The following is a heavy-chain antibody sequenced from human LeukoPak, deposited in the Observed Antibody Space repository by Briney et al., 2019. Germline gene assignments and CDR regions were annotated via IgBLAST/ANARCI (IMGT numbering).Heavy chain of an antibody. CDR2: IYYSGST. J-gene: IGHJ5*02. D-gene: IGHD3-16*01. V-gene: IGHV4-59*01. CDR1: GGSISSYY. Sequence: SETLSLTCTVSGGSISSYYWSWIRQPPEKGLEWIGYIYYSGSTNYNPSLKSRVTISVDTSKNQFSLKLSSVTAADTAVYYCAREYNGGAPNWFDPWGQGTLVTVSS. CDR3: AREYNGGAPNWFDP.